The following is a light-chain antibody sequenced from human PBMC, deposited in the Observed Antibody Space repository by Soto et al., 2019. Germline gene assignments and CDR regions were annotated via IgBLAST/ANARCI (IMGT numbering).Light chain of an antibody. Sequence: QSALTQPPSASGSPGQSVTISCTGTSSDVGGYNYVSWYQQHPGKAPKLMIYEVSKRPSGVPDRFSGSKSGNTASLTVSGLQAEDEADYYCSSYAGSNNSRVFGGGTKRTVL. V-gene: IGLV2-8*01. J-gene: IGLJ2*01. CDR1: SSDVGGYNY. CDR2: EVS. CDR3: SSYAGSNNSRV.